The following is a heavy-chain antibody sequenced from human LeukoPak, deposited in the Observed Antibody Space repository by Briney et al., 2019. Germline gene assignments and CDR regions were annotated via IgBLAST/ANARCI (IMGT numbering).Heavy chain of an antibody. V-gene: IGHV4-39*01. J-gene: IGHJ4*02. Sequence: SETLSLTCSASNASIISSSYSWGWIRQPPGKGLEWIGSIYYRGRTYYNPSLKIRVTISADTSKNQFSLNLNSVTASDTAVYYCARQKILDDNYDSSGYYVDQWGQGSLVTVSS. CDR2: IYYRGRT. CDR1: NASIISSSYS. CDR3: ARQKILDDNYDSSGYYVDQ. D-gene: IGHD3-22*01.